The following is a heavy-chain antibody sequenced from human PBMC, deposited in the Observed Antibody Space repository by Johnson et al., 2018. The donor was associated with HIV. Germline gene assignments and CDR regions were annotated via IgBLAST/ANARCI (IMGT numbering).Heavy chain of an antibody. V-gene: IGHV3-66*01. CDR3: AKDVDSSRWWRAFDM. CDR2: IYSGGTT. D-gene: IGHD6-13*01. J-gene: IGHJ3*02. CDR1: GFTFSNAW. Sequence: EQLVESGGGLVKPGGSLRLSCAASGFTFSNAWMNWVRQAPGKGLEWASIIYSGGTTYYADSVKGRFTISRDNSKNSFYIQMHSLRAEDTAVYYCAKDVDSSRWWRAFDMWGQGTMVSVSS.